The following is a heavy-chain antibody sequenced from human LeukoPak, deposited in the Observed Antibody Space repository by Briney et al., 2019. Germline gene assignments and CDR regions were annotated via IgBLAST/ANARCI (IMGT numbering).Heavy chain of an antibody. Sequence: GRSLRLSCAASGFTFSSYGMHWVRQAPGKGLEWVAVISYDGSNKYYADSVKGRFTISRDNSKNTLYLQMNSLRAEDTAVYYCAKAVGTTVVTPVDYWGQGTLVTVSS. V-gene: IGHV3-30*18. CDR2: ISYDGSNK. D-gene: IGHD4-23*01. CDR1: GFTFSSYG. CDR3: AKAVGTTVVTPVDY. J-gene: IGHJ4*02.